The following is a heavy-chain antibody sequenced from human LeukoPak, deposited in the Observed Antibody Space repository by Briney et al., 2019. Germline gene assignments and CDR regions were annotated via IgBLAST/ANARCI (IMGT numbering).Heavy chain of an antibody. V-gene: IGHV3-30*02. CDR1: GFTFSSYV. CDR2: IRYDGSNK. J-gene: IGHJ4*02. CDR3: AKDPRAHTYGWSWRYFDY. D-gene: IGHD5-18*01. Sequence: PGGSLRLSCAASGFTFSSYVMLWVRQAPGKGLEWVAFIRYDGSNKYYSDSVKGRFTISRDNSKNTLYLQMNSLRPEDTAVYYCAKDPRAHTYGWSWRYFDYWGQGTLVTVSS.